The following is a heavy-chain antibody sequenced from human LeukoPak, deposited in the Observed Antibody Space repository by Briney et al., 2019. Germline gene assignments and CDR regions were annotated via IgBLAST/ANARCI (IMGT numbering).Heavy chain of an antibody. Sequence: GGSLRLSCAASGFTFDNYRMSWVRQAPGKGLEWVSTVNADGGNTYYADSVKGRFTISGDNSKSTLILQMNSLRVEDTALYYCTKRVKYGGTWDHFADWGQGTLVTVSS. D-gene: IGHD1-26*01. CDR1: GFTFDNYR. V-gene: IGHV3-23*01. CDR3: TKRVKYGGTWDHFAD. J-gene: IGHJ4*02. CDR2: VNADGGNT.